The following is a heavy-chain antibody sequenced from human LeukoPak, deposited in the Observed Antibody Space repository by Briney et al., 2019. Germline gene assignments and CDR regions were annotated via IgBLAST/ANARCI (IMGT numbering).Heavy chain of an antibody. Sequence: GGSLRLSCAASGFSVSSNYMSWVRQAPGKGLEWVSLIYSGGSTYYADSVKGRFTISRDNSKNTLYLQMNSLGAEDTAVYYCAKERRADGDYISAFDIWGQGTMVTVSS. D-gene: IGHD4-17*01. CDR2: IYSGGST. V-gene: IGHV3-66*01. CDR3: AKERRADGDYISAFDI. J-gene: IGHJ3*02. CDR1: GFSVSSNY.